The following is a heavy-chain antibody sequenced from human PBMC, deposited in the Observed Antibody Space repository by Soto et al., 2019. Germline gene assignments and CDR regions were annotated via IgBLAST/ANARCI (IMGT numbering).Heavy chain of an antibody. Sequence: SETLSLTCAVYGGSFSGYYCSWIRQPPGKGLEWIGELNDSGSTNYNASLKSRVSISVDTSKNQFSLKRSSVTAADTAVYYCARGRGGVQHWGQGTLVTVSS. CDR3: ARGRGGVQH. CDR1: GGSFSGYY. V-gene: IGHV4-34*01. D-gene: IGHD3-10*01. J-gene: IGHJ1*01. CDR2: LNDSGST.